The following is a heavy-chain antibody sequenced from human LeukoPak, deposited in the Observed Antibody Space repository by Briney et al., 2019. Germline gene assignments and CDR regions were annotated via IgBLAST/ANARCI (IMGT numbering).Heavy chain of an antibody. V-gene: IGHV4-59*01. CDR3: ARAHYDFWSGLPHFDY. CDR2: IYYSGST. D-gene: IGHD3-3*01. Sequence: SETLSLTCTVSGGSISSYYWSWIRQPPWQGLEWIGYIYYSGSTNYNPSLKSRVTISVDTSKNQFSLKLSSVTAADTAVYYCARAHYDFWSGLPHFDYWGQGTLVTVSS. J-gene: IGHJ4*02. CDR1: GGSISSYY.